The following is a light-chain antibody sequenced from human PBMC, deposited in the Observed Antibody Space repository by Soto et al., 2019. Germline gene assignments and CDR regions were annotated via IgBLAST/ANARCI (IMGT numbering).Light chain of an antibody. Sequence: DIVLTQSPGTLSLSLGERVTLSCRASQSVSSSYLAWYQQKPGQAARLLIYCAASRATGIPDRFSGSGSGTDFTLTISRLEPQDFAVYYCQQYGTSPEWTFGQGTKVDIK. V-gene: IGKV3-20*01. CDR2: CAA. J-gene: IGKJ1*01. CDR1: QSVSSSY. CDR3: QQYGTSPEWT.